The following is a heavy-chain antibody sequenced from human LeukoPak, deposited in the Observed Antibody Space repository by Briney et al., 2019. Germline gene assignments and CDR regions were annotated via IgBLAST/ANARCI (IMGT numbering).Heavy chain of an antibody. Sequence: GGSLRLSCAASGFTFSDYYMSWIRQAPGTGLEWVSYISSSGSTIYYADSVKGRFTISRDNAKNSLYLQMNSLRAEDTAVYYCARDRHYDSSGYPGYWGQGTLVTVSS. CDR2: ISSSGSTI. J-gene: IGHJ4*02. CDR1: GFTFSDYY. V-gene: IGHV3-11*01. CDR3: ARDRHYDSSGYPGY. D-gene: IGHD3-22*01.